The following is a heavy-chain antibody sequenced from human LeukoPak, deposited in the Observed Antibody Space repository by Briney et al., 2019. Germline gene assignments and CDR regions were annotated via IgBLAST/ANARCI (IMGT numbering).Heavy chain of an antibody. CDR1: GFTFSTYS. CDR3: AKALDSGALPRGASYFAY. V-gene: IGHV3-23*01. D-gene: IGHD2-15*01. CDR2: ISGSGGST. Sequence: PGGSLRLSCAASGFTFSTYSMSWVRQAPGELLEWVSAISGSGGSTYYADYVKGRFTISRDNSKNTLYLQMNSLRAEDTAVYYCAKALDSGALPRGASYFAYWGQGTLVTVSS. J-gene: IGHJ4*02.